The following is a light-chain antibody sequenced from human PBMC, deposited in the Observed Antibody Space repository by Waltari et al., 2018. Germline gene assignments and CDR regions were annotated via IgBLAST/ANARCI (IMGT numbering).Light chain of an antibody. J-gene: IGKJ2*01. Sequence: IQLTQSPSSLSASVGDRVTITCRASQGISSYLAWYQQKPGKAPKLLIYAASTLQSGVPSRFSGSGSGTDFTLTISSLQPEDSATYYCQQLNSHPYTFGQGTKLEIK. CDR2: AAS. CDR3: QQLNSHPYT. V-gene: IGKV1-9*01. CDR1: QGISSY.